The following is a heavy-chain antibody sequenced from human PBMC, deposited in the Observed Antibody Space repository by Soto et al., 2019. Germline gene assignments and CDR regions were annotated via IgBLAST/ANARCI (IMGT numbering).Heavy chain of an antibody. CDR2: IYYSGST. D-gene: IGHD6-19*01. CDR1: GGSISSYY. V-gene: IGHV4-59*01. Sequence: PSETLSLTCTVSGGSISSYYWSWIRQPPGKGLEWIGYIYYSGSTNYNPSLKSRVTISVDTSKNQFSLKLSSVTAADTAVYYCARASVYSSGSDYFDYWGQGTLVTVSS. J-gene: IGHJ4*02. CDR3: ARASVYSSGSDYFDY.